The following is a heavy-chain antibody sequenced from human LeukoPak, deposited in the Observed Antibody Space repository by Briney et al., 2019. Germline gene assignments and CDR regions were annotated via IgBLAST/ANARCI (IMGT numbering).Heavy chain of an antibody. Sequence: GGSLRLSCTASGFTFSSYGMHWVRQAPGKGLEWVAVISYDGSNKYYADSVKGRFTISRDNSKNTLYLQMNSLRAEDTAVYYCAKDLGDSSSWSYYYYYGMDVWGQGTTVTVSS. J-gene: IGHJ6*02. V-gene: IGHV3-30*18. D-gene: IGHD6-13*01. CDR2: ISYDGSNK. CDR3: AKDLGDSSSWSYYYYYGMDV. CDR1: GFTFSSYG.